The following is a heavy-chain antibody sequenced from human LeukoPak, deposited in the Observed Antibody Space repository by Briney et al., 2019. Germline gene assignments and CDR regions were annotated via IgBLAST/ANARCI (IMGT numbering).Heavy chain of an antibody. J-gene: IGHJ5*02. D-gene: IGHD2-2*01. V-gene: IGHV3-48*03. Sequence: PGGPLRLSCAASGFTFSSYEMNWVRQAPGKGLEWVSYISSSGSTIYYADSVKGRFTISRDNAKNSLYLQMNSLRAEDTAVYYCARESGYCSSTSCSNWFDPWGQGTLVTVSS. CDR3: ARESGYCSSTSCSNWFDP. CDR1: GFTFSSYE. CDR2: ISSSGSTI.